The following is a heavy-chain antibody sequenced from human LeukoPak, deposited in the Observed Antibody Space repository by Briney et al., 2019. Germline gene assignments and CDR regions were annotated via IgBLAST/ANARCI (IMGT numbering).Heavy chain of an antibody. CDR1: GFTFSSYG. Sequence: GGSLRLSCAASGFTFSSYGMHWVRQAPGKGLEWVAVIWYDGSNKYYADSVKGRFTISRDNSKNTLYLQMNSLRAEDTAVYYCARTTITIFGVVGYYFDYWGQGTLVTVSS. CDR2: IWYDGSNK. J-gene: IGHJ4*02. D-gene: IGHD3-3*01. CDR3: ARTTITIFGVVGYYFDY. V-gene: IGHV3-33*01.